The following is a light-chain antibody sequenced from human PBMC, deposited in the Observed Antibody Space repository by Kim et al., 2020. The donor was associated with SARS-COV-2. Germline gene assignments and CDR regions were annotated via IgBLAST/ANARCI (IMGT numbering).Light chain of an antibody. J-gene: IGKJ2*01. CDR2: GAS. CDR1: QSVSSSY. CDR3: QQYGSSPPMYT. V-gene: IGKV3-20*01. Sequence: EIVLKQSPGTLSLSPGERATLSCRASQSVSSSYLAWYQQKPGQAPRLLIYGASSRATGIPDRFSGSGSGTDFTLTISRLEPEDFAVYYCQQYGSSPPMYTFGQGTKL.